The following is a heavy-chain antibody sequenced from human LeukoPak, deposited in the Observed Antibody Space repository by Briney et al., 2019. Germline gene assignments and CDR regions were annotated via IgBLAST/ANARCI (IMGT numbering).Heavy chain of an antibody. J-gene: IGHJ4*02. D-gene: IGHD3-22*01. CDR1: GFNLSNYW. CDR3: VRSAFHAGSGNYSDY. Sequence: QPGGSLSLSCAASGFNLSNYWIHWVRQAPGKGLVWVSRIDNAGSITTYADSVKGRFSISRDKAENTFYLQMNSLRVEDTAVYYCVRSAFHAGSGNYSDYWGQGTLVTVSS. CDR2: IDNAGSIT. V-gene: IGHV3-74*03.